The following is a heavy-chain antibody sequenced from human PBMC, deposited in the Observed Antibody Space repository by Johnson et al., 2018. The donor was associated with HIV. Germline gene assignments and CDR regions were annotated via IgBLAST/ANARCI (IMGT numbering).Heavy chain of an antibody. CDR1: GFTFDDYG. CDR3: ARATYYYDTTGYLTRPRAFDL. V-gene: IGHV3-20*04. J-gene: IGHJ3*01. CDR2: INWNGGST. Sequence: VQLVESGGGLVKPGGSLRLSCAASGFTFDDYGMSWVRQAPGQGLEWVSGINWNGGSTGYADSVKGRFTISRDNAKHSLYLQMNSLRPEETALYYCARATYYYDTTGYLTRPRAFDLWGQGTMVTVSS. D-gene: IGHD3-22*01.